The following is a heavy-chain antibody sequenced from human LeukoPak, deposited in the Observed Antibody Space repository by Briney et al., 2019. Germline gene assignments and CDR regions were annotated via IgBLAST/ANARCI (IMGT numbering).Heavy chain of an antibody. CDR1: GYTFTSYG. CDR3: ARAYDFWSGYTFYYYYMDV. Sequence: GASVKVSCKASGYTFTSYGISWVRQAPGQGLEWMGWISAYNGNTNYAQKLQGRVTMTTDTSTSTAYMELRSLRSDDTAVYYCARAYDFWSGYTFYYYYMDVWGKGTTVTVSS. CDR2: ISAYNGNT. V-gene: IGHV1-18*01. J-gene: IGHJ6*03. D-gene: IGHD3-3*01.